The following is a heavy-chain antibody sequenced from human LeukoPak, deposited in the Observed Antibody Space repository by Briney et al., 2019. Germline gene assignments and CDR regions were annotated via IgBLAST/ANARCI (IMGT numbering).Heavy chain of an antibody. D-gene: IGHD3-10*01. CDR3: ARDRPRGSGYFDY. V-gene: IGHV4-59*01. J-gene: IGHJ4*02. Sequence: SETLSLTCTVSGGSISSYYWSWIRQPPGKGLEWIGYIYYSGSTNYNPSLKSRVTISVDTSKNQFSLKLSSVTAADTAVYYCARDRPRGSGYFDYWGQGTLVTVSS. CDR1: GGSISSYY. CDR2: IYYSGST.